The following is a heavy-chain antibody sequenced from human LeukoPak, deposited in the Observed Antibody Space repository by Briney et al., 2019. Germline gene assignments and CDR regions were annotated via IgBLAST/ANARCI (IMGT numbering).Heavy chain of an antibody. CDR3: LTIVETDLDAFDI. Sequence: GGSLRLSCAASGFTFRKYLLHWVRQAPGKGLVWVSRINPDDGSTSYADSVKGRFTISRDNAKSTLYLQMNSLRAEDTAVYYCLTIVETDLDAFDIWGQGTKVTVSS. V-gene: IGHV3-74*01. J-gene: IGHJ3*02. CDR1: GFTFRKYL. CDR2: INPDDGST. D-gene: IGHD2-21*01.